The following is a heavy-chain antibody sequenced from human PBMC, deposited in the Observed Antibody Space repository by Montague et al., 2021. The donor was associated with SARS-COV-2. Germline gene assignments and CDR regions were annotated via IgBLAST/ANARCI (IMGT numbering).Heavy chain of an antibody. CDR1: GGSFSGYY. CDR3: ARCANRLLFNASYYGMDV. J-gene: IGHJ6*02. V-gene: IGHV4-34*01. CDR2: ISYSGST. D-gene: IGHD2-21*02. Sequence: SETLSLTCAVSGGSFSGYYWSWIRQPPGKGLEWIGEISYSGSTNYNPSLKSRVTISIDTSKNQFSLKLSSVTAADTAVYYCARCANRLLFNASYYGMDVWGQGTTVTVSS.